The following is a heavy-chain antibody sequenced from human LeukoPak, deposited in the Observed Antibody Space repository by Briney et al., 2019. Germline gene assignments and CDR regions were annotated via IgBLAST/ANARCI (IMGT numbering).Heavy chain of an antibody. D-gene: IGHD3-10*01. CDR1: GFTFSSYE. CDR2: ISTRSTYI. V-gene: IGHV3-21*05. Sequence: GGSLRLSCAASGFTFSSYEMNWVRQAPGKGLEWVSYISTRSTYIYYADSVKGRFTISRDNAKNSLYLQMNSLRADDTAVYYCAREEEWYASGTYYKGFDSWGQGTLVTVSS. J-gene: IGHJ4*02. CDR3: AREEEWYASGTYYKGFDS.